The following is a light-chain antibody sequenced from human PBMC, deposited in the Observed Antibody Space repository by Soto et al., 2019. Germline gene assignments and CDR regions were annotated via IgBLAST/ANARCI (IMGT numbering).Light chain of an antibody. CDR3: QQSYSTPRT. J-gene: IGKJ4*02. CDR2: ATS. Sequence: DIQMTQSPSSLSASVGDRVTITCRASQSITTYLNWYQQTTGKAPKILIYATSSLHSGVPSRFSGSGSGPDFTLTISRLQPEDFATYYCQQSYSTPRTFGGGTKVDIK. CDR1: QSITTY. V-gene: IGKV1-39*01.